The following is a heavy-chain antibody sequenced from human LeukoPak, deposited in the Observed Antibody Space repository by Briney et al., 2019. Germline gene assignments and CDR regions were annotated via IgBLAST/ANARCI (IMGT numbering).Heavy chain of an antibody. Sequence: KASCKASGYTFTSYYMHWVRQMPGKGLEWMGIIYPGDSDTRYSPSFQGQVTISADKSISTAYLQWSSLKASDTAMYYCARGYYVWGSYRSGYFDYWGQGTLVTVSS. D-gene: IGHD3-16*02. CDR1: GYTFTSYY. CDR3: ARGYYVWGSYRSGYFDY. J-gene: IGHJ4*02. V-gene: IGHV5-51*01. CDR2: IYPGDSDT.